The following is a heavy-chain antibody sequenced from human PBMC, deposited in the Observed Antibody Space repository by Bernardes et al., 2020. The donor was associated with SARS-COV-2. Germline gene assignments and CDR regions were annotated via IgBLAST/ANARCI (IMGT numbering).Heavy chain of an antibody. Sequence: VGSLSLSCAVSGSSISNYWMSWVRQAPGKGLEWVASIKRDGSEKYYVDSVKGRFTISRDNAKNSLYLQMSSLRAEDTAVYYCAGRHGLSGDNPYYLDYWGQGTLVTVSS. D-gene: IGHD1-1*01. J-gene: IGHJ4*02. CDR2: IKRDGSEK. CDR3: AGRHGLSGDNPYYLDY. V-gene: IGHV3-7*01. CDR1: GSSISNYW.